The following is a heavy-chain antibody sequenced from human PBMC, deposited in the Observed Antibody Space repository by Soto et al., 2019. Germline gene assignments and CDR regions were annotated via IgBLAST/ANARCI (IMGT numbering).Heavy chain of an antibody. J-gene: IGHJ5*02. CDR1: GGSISSYY. CDR2: IYTSGST. V-gene: IGHV4-4*07. CDR3: ARDLDYYASSGYPPP. Sequence: SETLSLTCTVSGGSISSYYWSWIRQPAGKGLEWIGRIYTSGSTNYNPSLKSRVTMSVDTSKNQFSLKLSSVTAADTAVYYCARDLDYYASSGYPPPWGQGTLVTVSS. D-gene: IGHD3-22*01.